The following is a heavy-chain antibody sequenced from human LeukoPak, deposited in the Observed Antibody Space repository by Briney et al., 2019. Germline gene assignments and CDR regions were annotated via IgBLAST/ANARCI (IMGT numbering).Heavy chain of an antibody. J-gene: IGHJ5*02. D-gene: IGHD3-3*01. CDR1: GYTLTSHG. CDR3: ARRGALAWDYDFWSGEHNWFDP. V-gene: IGHV1-69*13. Sequence: GASVKVSCKASGYTLTSHGISWVRQAPGQGLEWMGGIIPIFGTANYAQKFQGRVTITADESTSTAYMELSSLRSEDTAVYYCARRGALAWDYDFWSGEHNWFDPWGQGTLVTVSS. CDR2: IIPIFGTA.